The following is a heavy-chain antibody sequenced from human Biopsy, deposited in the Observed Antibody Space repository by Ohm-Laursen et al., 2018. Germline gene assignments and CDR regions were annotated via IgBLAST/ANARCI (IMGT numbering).Heavy chain of an antibody. CDR2: IDSSAAST. D-gene: IGHD4-17*01. CDR1: GFTFKNYA. Sequence: SLRLSCAASGFTFKNYAMNWVRQAPGKGLDWVSSIDSSAASTFYADFVEGRFTISRDNSKNTLFLQMNSLRAADTAIYYCASDLNGDPSAFDYWGQGTPVTVSS. J-gene: IGHJ4*02. V-gene: IGHV3-23*01. CDR3: ASDLNGDPSAFDY.